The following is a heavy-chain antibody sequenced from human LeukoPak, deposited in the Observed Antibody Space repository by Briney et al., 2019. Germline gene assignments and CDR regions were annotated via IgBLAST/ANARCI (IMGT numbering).Heavy chain of an antibody. CDR2: ISAYNGNT. CDR1: GYTFANYG. V-gene: IGHV1-18*01. J-gene: IGHJ5*02. CDR3: ASAQSIAAAGNLNWFDP. D-gene: IGHD6-13*01. Sequence: ASVKVSCKASGYTFANYGINWVRQAPGQGLEWMGWISAYNGNTNYAQKFQGRVTITADESTSTAYMELSSLRSEDTAVYYCASAQSIAAAGNLNWFDPWGQGTLVTVSS.